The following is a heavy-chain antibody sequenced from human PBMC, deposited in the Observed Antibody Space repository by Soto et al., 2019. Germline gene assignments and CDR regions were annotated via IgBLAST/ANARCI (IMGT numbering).Heavy chain of an antibody. J-gene: IGHJ4*02. D-gene: IGHD3-10*01. CDR2: IYNSGRT. CDR1: GFIVSNSY. CDR3: AKGHPSGSYSFAY. V-gene: IGHV3-53*04. Sequence: EVQLVESGGGLVQPGGSLRLSCAASGFIVSNSYMSWVRRAPGKGLEWVSIIYNSGRTDYGDSVKGRFTISRHNSNTTVYLQMNSLRPEDTAVYYCAKGHPSGSYSFAYWGQGTLVTVSS.